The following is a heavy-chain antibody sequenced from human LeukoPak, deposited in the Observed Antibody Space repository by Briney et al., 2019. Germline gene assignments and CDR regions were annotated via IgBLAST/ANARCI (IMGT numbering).Heavy chain of an antibody. CDR2: IKQDGSEK. D-gene: IGHD3-22*01. CDR1: GFTFSSYW. J-gene: IGHJ4*02. Sequence: GGSLRLSCAASGFTFSSYWMSWVRQAPGKGLEWVANIKQDGSEKYYEDSVKGRFTISRDNAKNSLYLQMNSLRAEDTAVYYCASGSSGYYYESCYGYWGQGTLVTVSS. CDR3: ASGSSGYYYESCYGY. V-gene: IGHV3-7*03.